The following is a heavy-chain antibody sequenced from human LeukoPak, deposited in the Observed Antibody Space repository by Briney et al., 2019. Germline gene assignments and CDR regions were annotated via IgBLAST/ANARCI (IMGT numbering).Heavy chain of an antibody. J-gene: IGHJ5*02. V-gene: IGHV3-21*01. Sequence: GGSLRLSCAASGFTFSSYSMKWVRPAPGKGLEWVSSISSSSSYIYYADSVKGRFTISRDNAKNSLYLQMNSLRAEDTAVYYCARGVPYYYDSSGYYHWFDPWGQGTLVTVSS. CDR2: ISSSSSYI. CDR1: GFTFSSYS. CDR3: ARGVPYYYDSSGYYHWFDP. D-gene: IGHD3-22*01.